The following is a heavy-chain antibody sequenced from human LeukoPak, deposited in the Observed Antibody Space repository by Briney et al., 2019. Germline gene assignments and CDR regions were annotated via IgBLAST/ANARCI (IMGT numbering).Heavy chain of an antibody. Sequence: SETLSLTCTVSGDSISSYYWSWIRQPPGKGLEWIGYIYYSGSTNYNPSLKSRVTISVDTSKNQFSLKLSSVTAADTAVYYCARDASRIPYYYDSRGYYSSPNGMDVWGQGTTVTVSS. CDR1: GDSISSYY. J-gene: IGHJ6*02. CDR3: ARDASRIPYYYDSRGYYSSPNGMDV. CDR2: IYYSGST. D-gene: IGHD3-22*01. V-gene: IGHV4-59*01.